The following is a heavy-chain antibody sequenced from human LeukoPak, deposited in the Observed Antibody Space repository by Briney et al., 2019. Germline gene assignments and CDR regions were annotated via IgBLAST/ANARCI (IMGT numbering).Heavy chain of an antibody. J-gene: IGHJ4*02. V-gene: IGHV3-23*01. D-gene: IGHD2-21*02. CDR2: ISGSGSAK. Sequence: PGGSLRLSCVASGFPFTNYAMSWVRQAPGKGLEWVLSISGSGSAKYFADSVKGRITFSRDNAKNSLYLQLNRLRAEDTAVYYCARAAAYCGGDCYYLHDYWGQGTLVTVSS. CDR3: ARAAAYCGGDCYYLHDY. CDR1: GFPFTNYA.